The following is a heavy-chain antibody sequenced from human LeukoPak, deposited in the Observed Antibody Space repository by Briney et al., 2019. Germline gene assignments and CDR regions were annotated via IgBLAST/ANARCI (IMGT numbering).Heavy chain of an antibody. D-gene: IGHD3-22*01. J-gene: IGHJ4*02. CDR1: GFTVSSNY. V-gene: IGHV3-53*01. CDR3: ARYSSGNFDY. Sequence: QPGGSLRLSCAASGFTVSSNYMSWVRQAPGKGLEWVSVIDSGGSTYYADSVKGRFTISRDNSKNTLYLQMNSLRAEDTAVYYCARYSSGNFDYWGQGTLVTVSS. CDR2: IDSGGST.